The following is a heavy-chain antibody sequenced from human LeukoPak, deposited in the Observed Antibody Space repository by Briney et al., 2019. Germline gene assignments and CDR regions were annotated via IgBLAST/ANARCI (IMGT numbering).Heavy chain of an antibody. D-gene: IGHD6-19*01. V-gene: IGHV3-11*01. Sequence: GGSLRLSCAASGFTFSDYYMSWIRQAPGKGLEWVSYISSSGSTIYYADSVKGRFTISRDNAKNSLYLQMNSLRAEDTAVYYCARDGIAVAGTLYYYGVDVWGQGTTVTVSS. J-gene: IGHJ6*02. CDR3: ARDGIAVAGTLYYYGVDV. CDR2: ISSSGSTI. CDR1: GFTFSDYY.